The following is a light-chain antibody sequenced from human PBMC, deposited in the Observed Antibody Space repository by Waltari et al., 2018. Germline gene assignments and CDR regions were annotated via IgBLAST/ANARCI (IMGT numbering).Light chain of an antibody. CDR3: GTWDNSLSAVV. Sequence: QSVLTQPPSVSAAPGQKVTISCTGSSSNIGNNYVCWYQHLPGTAPKLLIYENTSRLSGMPYRFSGSKSGTSATRYITGLQTGDEADYYCGTWDNSLSAVVFGGGTKLTVL. CDR1: SSNIGNNY. J-gene: IGLJ2*01. CDR2: ENT. V-gene: IGLV1-51*02.